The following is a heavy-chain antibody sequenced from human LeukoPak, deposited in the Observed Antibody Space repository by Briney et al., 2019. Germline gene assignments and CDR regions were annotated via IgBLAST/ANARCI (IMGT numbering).Heavy chain of an antibody. V-gene: IGHV3-48*01. CDR1: GFTVSSNY. J-gene: IGHJ5*02. Sequence: GGSLRLSCAASGFTVSSNYMSWVRQAPGKGLEWVSYISSSSSTIYYADSVKGRFTISRDNAKNSLYLQMNSLRAEDTAVYYCARGSRYCSSTSCYHNWFDPWGQGTLVTVSS. D-gene: IGHD2-2*01. CDR3: ARGSRYCSSTSCYHNWFDP. CDR2: ISSSSSTI.